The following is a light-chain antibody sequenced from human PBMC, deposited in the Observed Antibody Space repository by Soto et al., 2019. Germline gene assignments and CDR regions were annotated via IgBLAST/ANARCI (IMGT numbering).Light chain of an antibody. J-gene: IGKJ2*01. V-gene: IGKV1-5*01. Sequence: DIQMTQSPSTLSTSVGDRVTISCRASQSIGRWLAWYQQEPGKAPNLLIYDASTLESGVPSRFSGSGSGTEFSLTISSLQPYDIATYYCQQYNSYSPTFGQGTKVEIK. CDR2: DAS. CDR3: QQYNSYSPT. CDR1: QSIGRW.